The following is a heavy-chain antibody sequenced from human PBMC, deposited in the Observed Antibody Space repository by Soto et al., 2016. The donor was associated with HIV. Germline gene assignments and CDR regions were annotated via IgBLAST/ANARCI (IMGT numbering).Heavy chain of an antibody. CDR3: STVVAWSLFDY. D-gene: IGHD5-12*01. CDR2: IKSKTDGGTT. CDR1: GFTFSDAW. Sequence: EVQLVESGGGLVKPGGSLRLSCAASGFTFSDAWMSWVRQTPGKGLEWVGRIKSKTDGGTTDYAAPVKGRFTISRGDSKNTLYLQMNSLKTEDTAVYYCSTVVAWSLFDYWGQGTLVTVSS. V-gene: IGHV3-15*01. J-gene: IGHJ4*02.